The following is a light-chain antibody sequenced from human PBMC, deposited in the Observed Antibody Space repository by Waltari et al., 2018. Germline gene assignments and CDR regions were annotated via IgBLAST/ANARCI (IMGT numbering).Light chain of an antibody. Sequence: EIVMTQSPATLSVSPGERATLSCRASQSVSSNLAWYQQKPGQAPRLLIYGASTRATGIPDRFSGSGSGTEFTLTISSLQSEDFAVYYCQQYNNWPPSFTFGPGTKVDIK. V-gene: IGKV3-15*01. CDR3: QQYNNWPPSFT. CDR2: GAS. J-gene: IGKJ3*01. CDR1: QSVSSN.